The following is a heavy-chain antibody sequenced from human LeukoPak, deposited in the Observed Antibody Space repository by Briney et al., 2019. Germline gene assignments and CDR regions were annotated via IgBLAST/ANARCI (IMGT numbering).Heavy chain of an antibody. V-gene: IGHV4-59*08. Sequence: PSETLSLTCTVSGDSISGYSWSWIRHPPGKGLEWIANIYYTGITNYNPSLRSRVTISLDMSKNQCSLSLSSVTAADTAVYYCARRGFEGLLDYWGQGTLVTVSS. J-gene: IGHJ4*02. CDR3: ARRGFEGLLDY. CDR2: IYYTGIT. D-gene: IGHD2-21*02. CDR1: GDSISGYS.